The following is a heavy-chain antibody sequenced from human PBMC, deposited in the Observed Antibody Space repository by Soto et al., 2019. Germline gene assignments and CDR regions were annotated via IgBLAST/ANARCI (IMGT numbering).Heavy chain of an antibody. D-gene: IGHD6-6*01. V-gene: IGHV5-10-1*01. CDR1: GYSFTSYW. J-gene: IGHJ6*02. Sequence: PGESLKISCKGSGYSFTSYWISWVRQMPGKGLEWMGRIDPSDSYTNYSPSFQGHVTISADKSISTAYLQWSSLKASDTAMYYCARRVIAARPSYYYYGMDVWGQGTTVTVSS. CDR2: IDPSDSYT. CDR3: ARRVIAARPSYYYYGMDV.